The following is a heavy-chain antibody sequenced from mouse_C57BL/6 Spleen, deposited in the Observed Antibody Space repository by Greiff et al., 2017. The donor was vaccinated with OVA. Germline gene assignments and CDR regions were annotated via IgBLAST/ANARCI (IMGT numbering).Heavy chain of an antibody. CDR2: IDPENGDT. CDR3: TTGPYYNGGSSWFAY. Sequence: VQLKQSGAELVRPGASVKLSCTASGFNIKDDYMHWVKQRPEQGLEWIGWIDPENGDTEYASKFQGKATITADTSSNTAYLQLSSLTSEDTAVYYCTTGPYYNGGSSWFAYWGQGTLVTVSA. V-gene: IGHV14-4*01. J-gene: IGHJ3*01. D-gene: IGHD1-1*01. CDR1: GFNIKDDY.